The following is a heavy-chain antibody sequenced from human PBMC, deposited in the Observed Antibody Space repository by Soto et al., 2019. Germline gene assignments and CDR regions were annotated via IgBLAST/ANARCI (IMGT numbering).Heavy chain of an antibody. CDR2: IYYSGST. V-gene: IGHV4-39*01. J-gene: IGHJ6*02. CDR3: ARRKAYSSSSGYYYYGMDV. Sequence: SETLSLTCTFSGGSFKSGSYSWSWIRQPPGKGLEWIGSIYYSGSTYYNPSLKSRVTISVDTSKNQFSLKLSSVTAADTAVYYCARRKAYSSSSGYYYYGMDVWGQGTTVTVSS. D-gene: IGHD6-6*01. CDR1: GGSFKSGSYS.